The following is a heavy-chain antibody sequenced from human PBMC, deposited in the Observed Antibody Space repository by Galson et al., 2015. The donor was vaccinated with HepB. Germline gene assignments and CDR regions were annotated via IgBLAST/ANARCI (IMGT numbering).Heavy chain of an antibody. J-gene: IGHJ5*02. V-gene: IGHV2-5*02. Sequence: PALVKPTQTLTLTCTFSGFSLSTSGVGVGWIRQPPGKALEWLALIYWDDDKRYSPSLKSRLTITKDTSKNQVVLTMTNMDPVDTATYYCAHSPDTSYYGSGSANWFDPWGQGTLVTVSS. CDR2: IYWDDDK. CDR1: GFSLSTSGVG. D-gene: IGHD3-10*01. CDR3: AHSPDTSYYGSGSANWFDP.